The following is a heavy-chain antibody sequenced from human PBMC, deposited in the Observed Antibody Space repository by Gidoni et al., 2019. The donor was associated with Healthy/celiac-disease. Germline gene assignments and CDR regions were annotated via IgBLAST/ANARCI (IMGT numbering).Heavy chain of an antibody. CDR3: AKGLRPDY. V-gene: IGHV3-23*01. Sequence: AISGSGGSTYYADSVKGRFTISRDNSKNTLYLQMNSLRAEDTAVYYCAKGLRPDYWGQGTLVTVSS. CDR2: ISGSGGST. J-gene: IGHJ4*02. D-gene: IGHD4-17*01.